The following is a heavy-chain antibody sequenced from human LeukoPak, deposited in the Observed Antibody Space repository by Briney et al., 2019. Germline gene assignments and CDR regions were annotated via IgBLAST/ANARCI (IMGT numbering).Heavy chain of an antibody. CDR3: ARHPLSYIVATIGGYYFDY. CDR2: IYPGDSDT. J-gene: IGHJ4*02. V-gene: IGHV5-51*01. CDR1: GYSFTSYW. D-gene: IGHD5-12*01. Sequence: GESLKISCKGSGYSFTSYWIGWVRQMPGKGLEWMGIIYPGDSDTRYSPSFQGQVTISADKSISTAYLQWSSLKASDTAMYYCARHPLSYIVATIGGYYFDYWGQGTLVTVSS.